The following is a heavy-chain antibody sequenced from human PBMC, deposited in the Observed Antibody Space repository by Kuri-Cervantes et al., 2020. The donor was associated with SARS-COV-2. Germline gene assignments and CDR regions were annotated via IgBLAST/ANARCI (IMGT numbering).Heavy chain of an antibody. CDR1: GFTFISTA. CDR3: ARDQYDFWSGYLRGIGDV. Sequence: LSLTCAASGFTFISTAMHWVRQAPGKGLEWVAVISYDGSNKYYADSVKGRFTISRDNSKNTLYLQMNSLRAEDTAVYYCARDQYDFWSGYLRGIGDVWGQGTTVTVSS. J-gene: IGHJ6*02. V-gene: IGHV3-30-3*01. D-gene: IGHD3-3*01. CDR2: ISYDGSNK.